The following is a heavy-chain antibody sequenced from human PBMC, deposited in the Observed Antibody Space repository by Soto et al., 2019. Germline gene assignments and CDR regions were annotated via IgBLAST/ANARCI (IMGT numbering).Heavy chain of an antibody. J-gene: IGHJ4*02. Sequence: QVQLQQWGAGLLKPSETLSLTCAVYGGSFSGYYWSWIRQPPGKGLEWIREINHSGSTNYNPSLKSRVTISVDTSKNQFSLKLSSVTAADTAVYYCARGHEFDYWGQGTLVTVSS. CDR3: ARGHEFDY. CDR1: GGSFSGYY. CDR2: INHSGST. V-gene: IGHV4-34*01.